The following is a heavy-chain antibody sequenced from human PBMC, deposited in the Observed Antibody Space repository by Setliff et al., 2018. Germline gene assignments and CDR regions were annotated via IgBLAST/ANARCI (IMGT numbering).Heavy chain of an antibody. CDR2: IYYTGKT. Sequence: SETLSLTCTVSGDSLSGDNYFWSWIRHLPGKGLQWLGHIYYTGKTYYNPSLKSRLEMSVDTSKREFALRLSSVTAADTAVYYCARTSTYVLGSGSYWDRWFDPWSQGTLGTVSS. V-gene: IGHV4-30-4*02. D-gene: IGHD3-10*01. CDR1: GDSLSGDNYF. CDR3: ARTSTYVLGSGSYWDRWFDP. J-gene: IGHJ5*02.